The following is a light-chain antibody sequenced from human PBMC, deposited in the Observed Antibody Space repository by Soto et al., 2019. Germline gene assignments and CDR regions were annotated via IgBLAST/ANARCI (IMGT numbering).Light chain of an antibody. J-gene: IGKJ5*01. CDR1: QSVSNNY. Sequence: ENVLTQSPGTLYLSPGERATLSCRASQSVSNNYLAWYQQKPGQAPRLVISDASRRAPGIPDRFSGSGSGTDFTLIISRLEPEDFAVYHGQQYGSSIIFGQGTRLEIK. CDR3: QQYGSSII. CDR2: DAS. V-gene: IGKV3-20*01.